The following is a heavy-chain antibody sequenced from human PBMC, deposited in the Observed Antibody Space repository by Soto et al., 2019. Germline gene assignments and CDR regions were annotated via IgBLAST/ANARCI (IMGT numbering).Heavy chain of an antibody. Sequence: PXESLRLSCAASGFPFSSYAVCWVRKAPGKGLEWVSAISGSGGSTYYADSVKGRFTISRDNSKNTLYLQMNSLRAEDTAVYYCVKDRSSSGDYYYYGMDVRGQGTTVTVSS. CDR2: ISGSGGST. CDR3: VKDRSSSGDYYYYGMDV. J-gene: IGHJ6*02. V-gene: IGHV3-23*01. CDR1: GFPFSSYA. D-gene: IGHD6-6*01.